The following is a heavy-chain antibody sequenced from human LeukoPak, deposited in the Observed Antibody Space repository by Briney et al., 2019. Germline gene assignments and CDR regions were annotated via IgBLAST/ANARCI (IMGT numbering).Heavy chain of an antibody. V-gene: IGHV1-69*05. CDR3: ASRHLTPAYCGGDCYSPPTR. CDR2: IIPIFGTA. D-gene: IGHD2-21*02. Sequence: SVKVSCKASGGTFSSYAISWVRQAPGQGLERMGGIIPIFGTANYAQKFQGRVTITTDESTSTAYMELSSLRSEDTAVYYCASRHLTPAYCGGDCYSPPTRWGQGTLVTVSS. CDR1: GGTFSSYA. J-gene: IGHJ4*02.